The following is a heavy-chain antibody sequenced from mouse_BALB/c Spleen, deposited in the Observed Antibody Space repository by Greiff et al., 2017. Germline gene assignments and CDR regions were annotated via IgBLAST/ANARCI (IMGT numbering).Heavy chain of an antibody. Sequence: QVHVKQSGPQLVRPGASVKISCKASGYSFTSYWMHWVKQRPGQGLEWIGMIDPSDSETRLNQKFKDKATLTVDKSSSTAYMQLSSPTSEDSAVYYCAREGLLRPHYWGQGTTLTVSS. CDR2: IDPSDSET. CDR3: AREGLLRPHY. D-gene: IGHD1-2*01. V-gene: IGHV1S127*01. CDR1: GYSFTSYW. J-gene: IGHJ2*01.